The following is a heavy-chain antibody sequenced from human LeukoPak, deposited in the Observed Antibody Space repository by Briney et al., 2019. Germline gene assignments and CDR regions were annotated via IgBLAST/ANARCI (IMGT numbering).Heavy chain of an antibody. CDR1: GYTFTNYG. CDR2: ISAYNGNT. Sequence: ASVKVSCKASGYTFTNYGISWVRQAPGQGLEWMGWISAYNGNTNYAQKLQGRVTMTTDTSTSTAYMELRSLRSDDTAVYYCARDTIFGPHGAFDIWGQGTMVTVSS. J-gene: IGHJ3*02. V-gene: IGHV1-18*01. D-gene: IGHD3-3*01. CDR3: ARDTIFGPHGAFDI.